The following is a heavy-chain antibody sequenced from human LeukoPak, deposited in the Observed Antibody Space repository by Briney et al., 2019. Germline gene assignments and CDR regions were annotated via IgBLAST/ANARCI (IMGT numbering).Heavy chain of an antibody. J-gene: IGHJ4*02. CDR2: FNNIGDII. D-gene: IGHD2-8*01. Sequence: TGGSLRLSCAASGFSFSSYEMNWVRQAPGKGLEWVSYFNNIGDIIYYADSVKGRFTISRDNAKNSLYLQMNSLRAEDTAVYHCVREGLGFAHGFDYWGQGALVIVSS. CDR3: VREGLGFAHGFDY. V-gene: IGHV3-48*03. CDR1: GFSFSSYE.